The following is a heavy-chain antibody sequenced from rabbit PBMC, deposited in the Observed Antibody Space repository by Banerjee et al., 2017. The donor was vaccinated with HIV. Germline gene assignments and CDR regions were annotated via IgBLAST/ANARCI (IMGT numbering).Heavy chain of an antibody. V-gene: IGHV1S40*01. CDR1: GLDFSSSYW. Sequence: QSLEESGGDLVKPGASLTLTCTASGLDFSSSYWICWVRQAPGKGLEWITCIYIGSSISTYYASWAKGRFTISKTSATTVTLQMTSLTAADTATYFCARSFPGNTGVFDAFDPWGPGTLVTVS. CDR2: IYIGSSIST. D-gene: IGHD7-1*01. J-gene: IGHJ2*01. CDR3: ARSFPGNTGVFDAFDP.